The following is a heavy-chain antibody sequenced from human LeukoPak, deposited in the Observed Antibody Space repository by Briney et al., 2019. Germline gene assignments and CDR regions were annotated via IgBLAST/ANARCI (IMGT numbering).Heavy chain of an antibody. J-gene: IGHJ6*02. CDR1: GYTFPSYD. Sequence: ASVKVSCKSSGYTFPSYDINWVRKATAQGLEWMGWRNPNSGNTGYAHKFQGRVTIPRNTPIHTAYMDLSSLRSEDTAVYYGARYGSSGRYYYYGMDVWGQGTTVTVSS. V-gene: IGHV1-8*01. CDR2: RNPNSGNT. CDR3: ARYGSSGRYYYYGMDV. D-gene: IGHD6-19*01.